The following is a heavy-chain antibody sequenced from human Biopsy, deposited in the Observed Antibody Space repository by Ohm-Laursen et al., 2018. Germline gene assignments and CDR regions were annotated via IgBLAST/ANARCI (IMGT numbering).Heavy chain of an antibody. CDR2: ISRSSSTI. J-gene: IGHJ6*02. CDR3: AGVRGDYYYGMGV. D-gene: IGHD3-16*01. V-gene: IGHV3-48*01. Sequence: SLRLSCSASGFTFSNYRVNWVRQAPGKGLEWVSYISRSSSTIRYTDSVKGRFTISRDNAKNSLYLQMNSLRAEDTAVYYCAGVRGDYYYGMGVWGQGTTVTVSS. CDR1: GFTFSNYR.